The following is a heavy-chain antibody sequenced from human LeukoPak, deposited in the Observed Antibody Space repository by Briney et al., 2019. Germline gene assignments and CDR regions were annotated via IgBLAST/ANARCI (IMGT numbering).Heavy chain of an antibody. V-gene: IGHV4-30-2*01. CDR3: ARGQDYYDSSGYYHDAFDI. J-gene: IGHJ3*02. CDR1: GGSIRSGDYY. CDR2: IYHSGST. Sequence: SETLSLTCAVSGGSIRSGDYYWSWIRQPPGKGLEWIGYIYHSGSTYYNPSLKSRVTISVDRSKNQFSLKLSSVTAADTAVYYCARGQDYYDSSGYYHDAFDIWGQGTMVTVSS. D-gene: IGHD3-22*01.